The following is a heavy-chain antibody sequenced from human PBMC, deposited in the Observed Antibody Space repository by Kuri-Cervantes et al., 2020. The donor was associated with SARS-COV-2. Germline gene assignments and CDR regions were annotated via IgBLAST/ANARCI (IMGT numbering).Heavy chain of an antibody. V-gene: IGHV4-30-4*08. CDR3: ARGWTTVTTPYFDY. CDR1: GYSISSGDYY. J-gene: IGHJ4*02. D-gene: IGHD4-11*01. CDR2: IYYSGST. Sequence: LRLSCAVSGYSISSGDYYWSWIRQPPGKGLEWIGYIYYSGSTYYNPSLKSRVTISVDTSKNQFSLKLSSVTAADTAVYYCARGWTTVTTPYFDYWGRGTLVTVSS.